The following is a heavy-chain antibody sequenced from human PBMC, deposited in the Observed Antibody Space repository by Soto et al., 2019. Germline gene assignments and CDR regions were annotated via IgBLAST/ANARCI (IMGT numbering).Heavy chain of an antibody. CDR2: IYPGDSDT. CDR3: ARQSTTVAGTMPFDI. V-gene: IGHV5-51*01. CDR1: GYSFTSYW. D-gene: IGHD6-19*01. J-gene: IGHJ3*02. Sequence: GESLKISCKGSGYSFTSYWIGWVRQMPGKGLEWMGIIYPGDSDTRYSPSFQGQVTISADKSISTAYLQWSSLKASDTAMYYCARQSTTVAGTMPFDIRGQRTMVTVSS.